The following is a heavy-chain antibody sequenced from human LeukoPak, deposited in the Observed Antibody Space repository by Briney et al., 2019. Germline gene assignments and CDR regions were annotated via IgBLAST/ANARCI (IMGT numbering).Heavy chain of an antibody. CDR3: ARSNCAPNGGGGHYNYFDY. D-gene: IGHD3-10*01. Sequence: GGSLRLSCTASGFTFSSYAMNWVRQAPGKGLEWVSYISFIGSTIFYADSVKGRFTISRDNAKNSLYLQMNSLRDEDTAVYFCARSNCAPNGGGGHYNYFDYWGQGTLVTVSS. V-gene: IGHV3-48*02. CDR2: ISFIGSTI. J-gene: IGHJ4*02. CDR1: GFTFSSYA.